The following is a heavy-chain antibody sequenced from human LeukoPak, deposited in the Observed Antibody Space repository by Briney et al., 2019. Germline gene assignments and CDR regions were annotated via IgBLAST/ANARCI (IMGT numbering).Heavy chain of an antibody. CDR3: ARGGYRPDY. J-gene: IGHJ4*02. V-gene: IGHV4-59*11. CDR2: IYYSGST. D-gene: IGHD5-18*01. CDR1: GGSISSHY. Sequence: SETLSLTCTVSGGSISSHYWSWIRQPPGKGLEWIGYIYYSGSTNYNPSLKSRVTISVDTSKNQFSVKLSSVTAADTAVYYCARGGYRPDYWGQGTLVTVSS.